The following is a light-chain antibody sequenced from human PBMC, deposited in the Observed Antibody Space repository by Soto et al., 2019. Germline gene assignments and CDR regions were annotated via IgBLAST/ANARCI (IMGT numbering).Light chain of an antibody. V-gene: IGKV3-15*01. CDR3: QQYKYWPLT. Sequence: EVVMTQSPVTLSVSPGERATLSCRASQSVYGSLAWYQQKPGQAPRLLIHGASNRATDIPARFSGSGSGTEFSLTINGLQSDDFAVYYCQQYKYWPLTCGGGTKVEIK. CDR1: QSVYGS. CDR2: GAS. J-gene: IGKJ4*01.